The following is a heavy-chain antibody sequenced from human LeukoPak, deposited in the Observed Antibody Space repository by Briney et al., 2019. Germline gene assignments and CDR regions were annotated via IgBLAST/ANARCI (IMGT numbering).Heavy chain of an antibody. CDR1: GYTFTSYD. Sequence: ASVKLSCKASGYTFTSYDINWVRQATGQGLEWMGWVNPNSGNTGYAQKFQGRVTMTRNTSISTAYMELSSLRSEDTAVYYCARNNQLLFSAFDIWGQGTMVTVSS. CDR3: ARNNQLLFSAFDI. J-gene: IGHJ3*02. D-gene: IGHD2-2*01. V-gene: IGHV1-8*01. CDR2: VNPNSGNT.